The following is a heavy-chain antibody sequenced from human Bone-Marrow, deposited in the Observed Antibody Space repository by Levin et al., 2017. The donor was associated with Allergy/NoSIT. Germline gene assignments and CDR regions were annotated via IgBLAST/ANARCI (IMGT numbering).Heavy chain of an antibody. CDR1: GFTFSSQA. V-gene: IGHV3-23*01. Sequence: GGSLRLSCVASGFTFSSQAMSWVRQAPGKGLEWVSTISVSGGSTYYADSVKGRFTISRDNSKNTLYLQMNSLRAEDTAVYYCAKGLYFDIWGQGTMVTVSS. CDR2: ISVSGGST. J-gene: IGHJ3*02. CDR3: AKGLYFDI.